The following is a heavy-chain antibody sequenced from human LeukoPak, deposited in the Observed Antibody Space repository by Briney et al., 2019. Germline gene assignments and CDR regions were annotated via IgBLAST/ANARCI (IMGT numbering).Heavy chain of an antibody. CDR1: GFTFSSYN. D-gene: IGHD6-13*01. V-gene: IGHV3-21*01. CDR3: ARDKIAAAGTDYYYGMDV. CDR2: ISSSSSYI. J-gene: IGHJ6*02. Sequence: PGGSLRLSSAASGFTFSSYNMNWVRQAPGKGLEWVSSISSSSSYIYYADSVKGRFTISRDNAKNSLYLQMNSLRAEDTAVYYRARDKIAAAGTDYYYGMDVWGQGTTVTVSS.